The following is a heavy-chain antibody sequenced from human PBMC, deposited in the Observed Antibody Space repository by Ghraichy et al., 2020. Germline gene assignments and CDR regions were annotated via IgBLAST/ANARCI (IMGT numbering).Heavy chain of an antibody. CDR1: GFTFRTCA. CDR2: ITFNGNLK. V-gene: IGHV3-23*01. D-gene: IGHD2-15*01. CDR3: AKYIGGGPLGAS. Sequence: GGSLRLSCVASGFTFRTCAMGWVRQAPAKGPEWVAGITFNGNLKFYAPSVRGRFSISRDNFENALYLEMNSLTVDDTAVYYCAKYIGGGPLGASWGQGSLVIVS. J-gene: IGHJ5*02.